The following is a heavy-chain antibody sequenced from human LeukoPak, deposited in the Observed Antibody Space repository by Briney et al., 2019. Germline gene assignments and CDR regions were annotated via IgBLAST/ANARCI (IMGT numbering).Heavy chain of an antibody. V-gene: IGHV3-23*01. Sequence: GGSLRLSCAASGFTFSSYAMSWVRQAPGKGLEWVSAISGSGGSTYYADSVKGRFTISRDNSKNTLYVQMNSLRAEDTAVYYCAKDQELRITMIVVVVGAFDIWGQGTMVTVSS. CDR3: AKDQELRITMIVVVVGAFDI. CDR1: GFTFSSYA. CDR2: ISGSGGST. J-gene: IGHJ3*02. D-gene: IGHD3-22*01.